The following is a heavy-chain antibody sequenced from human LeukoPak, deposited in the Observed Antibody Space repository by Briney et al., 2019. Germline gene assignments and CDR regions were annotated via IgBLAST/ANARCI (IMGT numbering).Heavy chain of an antibody. V-gene: IGHV3-48*03. J-gene: IGHJ6*04. D-gene: IGHD3-10*02. Sequence: GGSLRLSCAASGFTFSSYEMNWVRQPPGKGLDWVSYISSSGSTIYYADSVKGRFTISRDNAKNSLYLQMNSLRAEDTAVYYCAELGITMIGGVWGKGTTVTISS. CDR1: GFTFSSYE. CDR3: AELGITMIGGV. CDR2: ISSSGSTI.